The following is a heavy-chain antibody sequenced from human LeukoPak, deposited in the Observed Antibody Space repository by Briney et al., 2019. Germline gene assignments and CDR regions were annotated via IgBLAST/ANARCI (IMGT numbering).Heavy chain of an antibody. CDR2: ISSSSSYI. CDR1: GFTFSSYS. D-gene: IGHD3-10*01. J-gene: IGHJ4*02. V-gene: IGHV3-21*01. CDR3: AREWYYGAGSYFLSSDY. Sequence: GGSLRLSCAASGFTFSSYSMNWVRQAPGKGLEWVSSISSSSSYIYYADSVKGRFTISRGNAKNSLYLQMNSLRAEDTAVYYCAREWYYGAGSYFLSSDYWGQGTLVTVSS.